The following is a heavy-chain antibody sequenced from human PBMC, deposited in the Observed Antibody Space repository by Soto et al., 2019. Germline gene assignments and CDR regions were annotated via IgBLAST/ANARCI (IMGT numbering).Heavy chain of an antibody. V-gene: IGHV3-11*04. CDR1: GFVFSDYY. CDR2: ISASGSTI. J-gene: IGHJ4*02. CDR3: ATSAAAPGNY. D-gene: IGHD6-13*01. Sequence: GGSLRLSCAASGFVFSDYYMSWIRQAPGKGLEWVSDISASGSTIYYADSVKGRFTVSRDNAKNSLYLQMNSLRAEDTAVYYCATSAAAPGNYWGQGTLVTVSS.